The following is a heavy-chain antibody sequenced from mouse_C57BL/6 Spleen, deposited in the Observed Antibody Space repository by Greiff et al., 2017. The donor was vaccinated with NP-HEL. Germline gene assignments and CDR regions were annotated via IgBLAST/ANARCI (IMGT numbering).Heavy chain of an antibody. Sequence: LMKPGASVKLSCKASGYTFTEYTIHWVKQRSGQGLEWIGWFYPGSGSIKYNEKFKDKATLTADKSSSTVYMELSRLTSEDSAVYFCARHEEEGGSSPYYYAMDYWGQGTSVTVSS. D-gene: IGHD1-1*01. J-gene: IGHJ4*01. CDR2: FYPGSGSI. V-gene: IGHV1-62-2*01. CDR1: GYTFTEYT. CDR3: ARHEEEGGSSPYYYAMDY.